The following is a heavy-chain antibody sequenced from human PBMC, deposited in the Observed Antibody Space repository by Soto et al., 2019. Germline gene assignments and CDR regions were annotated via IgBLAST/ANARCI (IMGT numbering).Heavy chain of an antibody. CDR2: ISSSSSYI. J-gene: IGHJ4*02. D-gene: IGHD1-26*01. CDR1: GFSFSDYT. V-gene: IGHV3-21*01. CDR3: ASSFNLIVTDY. Sequence: GGSLRLSCAASGFSFSDYTMNWVRQAPGKGLEWVSSISSSSSYIYYADSVRGRFTISRDNAKNSLYLQMNSLRAEDTAVYYCASSFNLIVTDYWGQGTLVTVSS.